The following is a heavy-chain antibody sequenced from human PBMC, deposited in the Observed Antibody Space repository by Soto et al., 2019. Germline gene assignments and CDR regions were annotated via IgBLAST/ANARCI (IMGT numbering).Heavy chain of an antibody. CDR1: GFTFSSYS. Sequence: GGSLRLSCAASGFTFSSYSMNWVRQAPGKGLEWVSSISSSSSYIYYADSVKGRFTISRDNAKNSLYLQMNSLRAEDTAVYYCARDPPYIAARQNYYMDVWGKGTTVTVSS. J-gene: IGHJ6*03. CDR2: ISSSSSYI. CDR3: ARDPPYIAARQNYYMDV. V-gene: IGHV3-21*01. D-gene: IGHD6-6*01.